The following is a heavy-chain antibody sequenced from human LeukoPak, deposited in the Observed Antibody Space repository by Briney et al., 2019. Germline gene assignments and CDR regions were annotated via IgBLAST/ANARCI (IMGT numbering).Heavy chain of an antibody. CDR2: INHSGST. V-gene: IGHV4-34*01. CDR3: ARVSWGLRARNPRGPYYYYMDV. D-gene: IGHD3-16*01. Sequence: PSETLSLTCAVYGGSFSGYYWSWICQPPGKGLEWIGEINHSGSTNYNPSLKSRVTISVDTSKNQFSLKLSSVTAADTAVYYSARVSWGLRARNPRGPYYYYMDVWGKGTTVTVSS. CDR1: GGSFSGYY. J-gene: IGHJ6*03.